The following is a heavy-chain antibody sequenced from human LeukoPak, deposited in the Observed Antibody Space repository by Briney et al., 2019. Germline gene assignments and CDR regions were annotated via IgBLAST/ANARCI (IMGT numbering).Heavy chain of an antibody. CDR2: ISAYNGNT. J-gene: IGHJ4*02. CDR1: GYTFSNYG. D-gene: IGHD3-3*01. CDR3: ARGLYDFWSGSPDY. Sequence: ASVKVSCKGSGYTFSNYGISWVRQAPGQGLEWMGWISAYNGNTNYAQKLQGRVTMTTDTSTSTAYMELRSLRSDDTAVYYCARGLYDFWSGSPDYWGQGTLVTVSS. V-gene: IGHV1-18*01.